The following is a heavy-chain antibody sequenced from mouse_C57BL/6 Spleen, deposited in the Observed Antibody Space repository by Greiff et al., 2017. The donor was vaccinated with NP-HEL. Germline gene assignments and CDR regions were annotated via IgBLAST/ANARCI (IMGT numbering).Heavy chain of an antibody. V-gene: IGHV8-8*01. CDR1: GFSLSTFGMG. D-gene: IGHD1-1*01. CDR3: ARHYYGSSPRYHAMDY. CDR2: IWWDDDK. J-gene: IGHJ4*01. Sequence: QVTLKVSGPGILQPSQTLSLTCSFSGFSLSTFGMGVGWIRQPSGKGLEWLAHIWWDDDKYYNPALKSRLTISKDTSKNQVFLKIANVDTADTATYYCARHYYGSSPRYHAMDYWGQGTSVTVSS.